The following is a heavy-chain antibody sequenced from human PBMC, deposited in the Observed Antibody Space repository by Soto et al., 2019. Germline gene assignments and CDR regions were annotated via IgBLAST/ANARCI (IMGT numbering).Heavy chain of an antibody. CDR2: IISICGTT. J-gene: IGHJ4*02. CDR1: GVTFSSYA. D-gene: IGHD2-21*02. CDR3: AGERGVCGGDWYRYYFDY. Sequence: QVQLVQSGAEVKKPGSSVKVSCKASGVTFSSYAISWVRQAPGQGLEWMGGIISICGTTNYAQNFQGRVTITADETTSRAYIELRRLRSEDTAVYYCAGERGVCGGDWYRYYFDYWGQGTLVTVSS. V-gene: IGHV1-69*01.